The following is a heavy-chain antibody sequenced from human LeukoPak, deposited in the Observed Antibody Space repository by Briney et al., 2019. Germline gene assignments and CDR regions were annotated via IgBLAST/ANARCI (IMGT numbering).Heavy chain of an antibody. D-gene: IGHD3-3*01. J-gene: IGHJ6*03. Sequence: SETLSLTCTVSGGSISSHYWSWIRQPPGKGLEWIGYIYYSGSTNYNPSLKSRVTISVDTSKNQFSLKLSSVTAADTAVYYCARIPLDFWSDYKNYYYYYMDVWGKGTTVTVSS. CDR2: IYYSGST. V-gene: IGHV4-59*11. CDR3: ARIPLDFWSDYKNYYYYYMDV. CDR1: GGSISSHY.